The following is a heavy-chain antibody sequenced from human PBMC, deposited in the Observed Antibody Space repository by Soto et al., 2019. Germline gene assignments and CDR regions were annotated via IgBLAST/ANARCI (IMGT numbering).Heavy chain of an antibody. CDR1: GGSISSVGHY. CDR3: ARQSGATRKYYFDY. J-gene: IGHJ4*02. Sequence: PSETLSLTCSVSGGSISSVGHYWTWIRQQPGKGLEWIGYIYYSGSTDYNPSLKSRVTISVDTSKNQFSLKLSSVTAADTAVYYCARQSGATRKYYFDYWGQGTLVTV. D-gene: IGHD6-25*01. CDR2: IYYSGST. V-gene: IGHV4-31*03.